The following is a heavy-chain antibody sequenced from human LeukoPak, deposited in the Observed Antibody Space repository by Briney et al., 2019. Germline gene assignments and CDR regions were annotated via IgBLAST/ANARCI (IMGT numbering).Heavy chain of an antibody. J-gene: IGHJ5*02. V-gene: IGHV4-4*02. D-gene: IGHD3-16*01. CDR3: ARHYGP. CDR1: GGSISSVNL. Sequence: SETLSLTCAVSGGSISSVNLWSWVRQPPGKGLEWVGEMYLSGTTTYNPSLRGRVTISVDTSKNQFSLKLNSVTAADTAVYYCARHYGPWGQGTLVTVSS. CDR2: MYLSGTT.